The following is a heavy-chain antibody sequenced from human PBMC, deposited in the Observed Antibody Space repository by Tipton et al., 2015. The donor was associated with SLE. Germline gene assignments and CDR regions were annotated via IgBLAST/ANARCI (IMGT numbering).Heavy chain of an antibody. J-gene: IGHJ6*03. V-gene: IGHV4-59*01. Sequence: TLSLTCDVSGGSISSYYWSWIRQPPGKGLEWIGYIYYSGSTNYNPSLKSRVTLSVDTSKNQFSLKLSSVTAADTAVYYCARSPPRPLGYYYYYYYMDVWGKGTTVTVSS. CDR3: ARSPPRPLGYYYYYYYMDV. CDR2: IYYSGST. D-gene: IGHD7-27*01. CDR1: GGSISSYY.